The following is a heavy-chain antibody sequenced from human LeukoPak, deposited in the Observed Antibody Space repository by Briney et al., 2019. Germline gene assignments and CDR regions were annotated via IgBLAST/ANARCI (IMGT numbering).Heavy chain of an antibody. D-gene: IGHD3-10*01. V-gene: IGHV1-69*02. CDR2: IIPILGIA. CDR1: GGTFSSYT. J-gene: IGHJ5*02. Sequence: SVKVSCKASGGTFSSYTINWVRQAPGQGLEWMGRIIPILGIANYAQKFQGRVTITADKSTSTAYMELSSLRSEDTAVYYCARCLGFGMVRGVIVDNWFDPWGQGTLVTVSS. CDR3: ARCLGFGMVRGVIVDNWFDP.